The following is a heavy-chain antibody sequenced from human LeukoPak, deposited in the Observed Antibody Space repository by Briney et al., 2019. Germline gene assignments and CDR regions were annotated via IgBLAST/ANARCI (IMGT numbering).Heavy chain of an antibody. CDR1: GGTIRNYY. J-gene: IGHJ3*02. CDR3: ARVRGYGGNEARAFDI. Sequence: SETLSLTCTVSGGTIRNYYWSWIRQPPGKGLEWIGNIYYSGSTNYNPSLKSRITISVETSKNQFSLKLSSVTAADTAVYHCARVRGYGGNEARAFDIWGQGTMVTVSS. CDR2: IYYSGST. D-gene: IGHD4-23*01. V-gene: IGHV4-59*01.